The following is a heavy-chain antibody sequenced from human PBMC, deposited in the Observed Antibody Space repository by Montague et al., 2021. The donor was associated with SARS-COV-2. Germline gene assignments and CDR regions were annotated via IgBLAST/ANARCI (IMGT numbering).Heavy chain of an antibody. D-gene: IGHD3/OR15-3a*01. CDR1: GGSFTDFY. Sequence: SETLSLTCAVYGGSFTDFYWTWTRQPPGKGLEWIGESNDRGSSNYNPSLKNRVTISVDKSKNQISLKLTSVTAADTATYYCAIGPVTDFALLIAFPAAGSIDVWGQGTTVTVS. V-gene: IGHV4-34*01. CDR3: AIGPVTDFALLIAFPAAGSIDV. CDR2: SNDRGSS. J-gene: IGHJ6*02.